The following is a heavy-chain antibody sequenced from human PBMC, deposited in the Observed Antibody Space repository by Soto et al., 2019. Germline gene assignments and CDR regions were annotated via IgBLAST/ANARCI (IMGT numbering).Heavy chain of an antibody. D-gene: IGHD3-10*01. CDR2: ISHDGSNK. CDR1: GFTFSSYG. CDR3: AKERLLELLYYGSGSYYTDY. J-gene: IGHJ4*02. V-gene: IGHV3-30*18. Sequence: GGSLRLSCAASGFTFSSYGMHWVRQAPGKGLEWVAVISHDGSNKYYADSVKGRFTISRDNSKNTLYLQMNSLRAEDTAVYYCAKERLLELLYYGSGSYYTDYWGQGTLVTVSS.